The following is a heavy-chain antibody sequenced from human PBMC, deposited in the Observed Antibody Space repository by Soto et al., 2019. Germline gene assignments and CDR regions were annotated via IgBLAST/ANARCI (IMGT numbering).Heavy chain of an antibody. CDR1: GVSISSGGYY. J-gene: IGHJ5*02. V-gene: IGHV4-31*03. CDR3: ARGFDWTPSHWFDP. CDR2: IYYSGST. D-gene: IGHD3-9*01. Sequence: SETLSLTCTFSGVSISSGGYYWSWIRQHPGKGLEWIGYIYYSGSTYYNPSLKSRVTISVDTSKNQFSLKLSSVTAADTAAYYCARGFDWTPSHWFDPWGQGTLVTVSS.